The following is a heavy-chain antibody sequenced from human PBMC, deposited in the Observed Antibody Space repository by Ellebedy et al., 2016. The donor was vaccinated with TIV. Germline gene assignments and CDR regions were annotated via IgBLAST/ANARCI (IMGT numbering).Heavy chain of an antibody. CDR2: IYHIGST. CDR1: NYSISSGSY. V-gene: IGHV4-38-2*02. D-gene: IGHD3-9*01. J-gene: IGHJ4*02. Sequence: MPGGSLRLSCTVSNYSISSGSYWGWIRQPPGKGLEWIGSIYHIGSTYYNPSLKSRVTISVDTSKNQLYLKLSSVTAADTAVYYCASGYYDTLTGSTGGDFDSWGQGTLVTVSS. CDR3: ASGYYDTLTGSTGGDFDS.